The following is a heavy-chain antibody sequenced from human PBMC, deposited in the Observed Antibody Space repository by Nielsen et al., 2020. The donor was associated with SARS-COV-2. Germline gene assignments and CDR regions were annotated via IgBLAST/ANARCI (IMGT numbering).Heavy chain of an antibody. D-gene: IGHD3-22*01. CDR2: IYHSGST. J-gene: IGHJ4*02. Sequence: WIRQPPGKGLEWIGSIYHSGSTYYNPSLKSRVTISVDRSKNQFSLKLSSVTAADTAVYYCARVYYYDSSGYYPAPFFDYWGQGTLVTVSS. V-gene: IGHV4-38-2*02. CDR3: ARVYYYDSSGYYPAPFFDY.